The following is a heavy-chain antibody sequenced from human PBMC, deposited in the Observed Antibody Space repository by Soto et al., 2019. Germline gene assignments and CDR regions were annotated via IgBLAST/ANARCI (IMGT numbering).Heavy chain of an antibody. D-gene: IGHD3-3*01. Sequence: SETLSLTCTFSGGSIISGDYYWSWIRQPPGKGLEWIGYIYYSGSTYYNPSLKSRVTISVDTSKNQFSLKLSSVTAADTAVYYCARSRGTIFGVVLDAFDIWGQGTMVTVSS. J-gene: IGHJ3*02. V-gene: IGHV4-30-4*01. CDR1: GGSIISGDYY. CDR3: ARSRGTIFGVVLDAFDI. CDR2: IYYSGST.